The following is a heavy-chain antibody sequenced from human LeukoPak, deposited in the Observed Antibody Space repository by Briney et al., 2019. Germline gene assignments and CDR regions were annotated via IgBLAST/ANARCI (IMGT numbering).Heavy chain of an antibody. CDR2: IYSGGST. D-gene: IGHD2-2*01. Sequence: GGSLRLSCAASGFTVSSNYMSWVRQAPGKGLEWVSVIYSGGSTYYADSVKGRFTISRDNSKNTLYLQMDSLRAEDTAVYYCAKDYRVVPTRGFDYWGQGTLVTVSS. CDR1: GFTVSSNY. CDR3: AKDYRVVPTRGFDY. J-gene: IGHJ4*02. V-gene: IGHV3-53*05.